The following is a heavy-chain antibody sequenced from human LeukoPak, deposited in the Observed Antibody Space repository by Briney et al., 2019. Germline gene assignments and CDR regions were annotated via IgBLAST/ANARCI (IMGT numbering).Heavy chain of an antibody. V-gene: IGHV4-34*01. CDR2: INHSGST. CDR3: ARGAAGNWFDP. D-gene: IGHD2-15*01. J-gene: IGHJ5*02. CDR1: GGSFSGYY. Sequence: SETLSLTCAVYGGSFSGYYWSWIRQPPGKGLEWIGEINHSGSTNYNPSLKSRVTISVDTSKNQFSLKLSSVTAADTAVYYCARGAAGNWFDPWGQGTLVTVSS.